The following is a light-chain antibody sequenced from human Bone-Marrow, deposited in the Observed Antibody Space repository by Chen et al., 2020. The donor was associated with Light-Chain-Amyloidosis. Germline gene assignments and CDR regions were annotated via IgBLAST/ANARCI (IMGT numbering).Light chain of an antibody. V-gene: IGLV3-21*02. CDR1: NIGSTS. J-gene: IGLJ3*02. Sequence: SYVLTQPSSVSVAPGQTATIACGGNNIGSTSVHWYQQTPGQAPLLVVYDDSDRPSGSPERLSGSNSGTPASLTISRVEAGDEADSYCQVWDRSSDRPVFGGGTKLTVL. CDR2: DDS. CDR3: QVWDRSSDRPV.